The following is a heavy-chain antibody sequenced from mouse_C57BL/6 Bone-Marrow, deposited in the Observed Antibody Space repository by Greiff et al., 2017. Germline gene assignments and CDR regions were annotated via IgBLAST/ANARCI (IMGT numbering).Heavy chain of an antibody. D-gene: IGHD2-3*01. CDR2: IDPSDSYT. J-gene: IGHJ2*01. V-gene: IGHV1-69*01. Sequence: QVQLKQPGAELVMPGASVKLSCKASGYTFTSYWMHWVKQRPGQGLEWIGEIDPSDSYTNYNQKFKGKSTLTVDKSSSTAYMQLSSLTSEDSAVYYCARRSYDGLDYWGQGTTLTVSS. CDR3: ARRSYDGLDY. CDR1: GYTFTSYW.